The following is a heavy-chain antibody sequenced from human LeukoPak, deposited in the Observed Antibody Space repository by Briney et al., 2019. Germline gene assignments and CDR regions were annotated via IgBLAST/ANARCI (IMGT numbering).Heavy chain of an antibody. CDR1: GLSVTNGYY. Sequence: SETLSLTCTVSGLSVTNGYYWGWIRQPPGKGLEWIASIYHGGTSRYKLSLKSRATISVETSKNQFSLKLNSVTAADTAVYYCVRDLNYYDSSGLPYYFDYWGQGTLVTVSS. D-gene: IGHD3-22*01. CDR2: IYHGGTS. CDR3: VRDLNYYDSSGLPYYFDY. V-gene: IGHV4-38-2*02. J-gene: IGHJ4*02.